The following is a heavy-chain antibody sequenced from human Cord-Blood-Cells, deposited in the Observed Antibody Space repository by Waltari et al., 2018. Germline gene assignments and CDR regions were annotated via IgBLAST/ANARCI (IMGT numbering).Heavy chain of an antibody. J-gene: IGHJ3*02. D-gene: IGHD5-12*01. CDR3: TRQWRDAFDI. CDR2: IRSKANSYAT. Sequence: EVQLVESGGGLVQPGGSLKLSCAASGFTFRGSAMPWVRQAAGKGLEWVGRIRSKANSYATAYAASVKGRFTISRDDSKNTAYLQMNSLKTEDTAVYYCTRQWRDAFDIWGQGTMVTVSS. V-gene: IGHV3-73*02. CDR1: GFTFRGSA.